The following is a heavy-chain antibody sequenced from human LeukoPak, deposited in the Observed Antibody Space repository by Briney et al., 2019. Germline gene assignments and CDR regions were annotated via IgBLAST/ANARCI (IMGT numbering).Heavy chain of an antibody. D-gene: IGHD6-19*01. CDR3: ARIAVAGARGPWFDP. J-gene: IGHJ5*02. CDR2: INHGGST. Sequence: PSETLSLTCAVYGGSFSGYYWSWIRQPPGKGLEWIGEINHGGSTNYNPSLKSRVTISVDTSKNQFSLKLSSVTAADTAVYYCARIAVAGARGPWFDPWGQGTLVAVSS. CDR1: GGSFSGYY. V-gene: IGHV4-34*01.